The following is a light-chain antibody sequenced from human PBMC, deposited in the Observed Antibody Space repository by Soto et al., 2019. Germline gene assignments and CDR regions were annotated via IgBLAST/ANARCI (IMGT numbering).Light chain of an antibody. Sequence: EIVLTQSPGTLSLSPGERATLSCRASQSVSSRLAWYQQKPGQAPRLLISGASSRATGIPDRFSGSGSATDFTLTISRLEPEDFAVYYCQQYNSWPPITFGQGTRLEIK. V-gene: IGKV3-20*01. CDR1: QSVSSR. J-gene: IGKJ5*01. CDR3: QQYNSWPPIT. CDR2: GAS.